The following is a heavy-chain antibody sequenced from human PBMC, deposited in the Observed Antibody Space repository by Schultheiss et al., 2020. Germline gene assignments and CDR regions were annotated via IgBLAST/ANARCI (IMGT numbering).Heavy chain of an antibody. CDR2: ISSSSSYI. CDR3: ARDRGGYFDY. CDR1: GFAFGTNG. J-gene: IGHJ4*02. V-gene: IGHV3-21*01. Sequence: GGSLRLSCAASGFAFGTNGMNWVRQAPGKGPEWVSSISSSSSYIYYADSVKGRFTITRDNAKNSLYLQMNSLRAEDTAVYYCARDRGGYFDYWGQGTLVTVSS.